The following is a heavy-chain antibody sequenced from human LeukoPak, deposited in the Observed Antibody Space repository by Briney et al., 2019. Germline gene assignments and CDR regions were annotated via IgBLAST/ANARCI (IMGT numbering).Heavy chain of an antibody. CDR2: LYPGDSDT. V-gene: IGHV5-51*01. CDR3: AGTLNYYDSSAYYLAPFDY. Sequence: GESLKISCKGSGYSFTNYWIGWVRQMPGKGLERMGILYPGDSDTRYSPSFQGQVTISADKSISTAYLQWSSLKASDTAMYYCAGTLNYYDSSAYYLAPFDYWGQGTLVTVSS. D-gene: IGHD3-22*01. CDR1: GYSFTNYW. J-gene: IGHJ4*02.